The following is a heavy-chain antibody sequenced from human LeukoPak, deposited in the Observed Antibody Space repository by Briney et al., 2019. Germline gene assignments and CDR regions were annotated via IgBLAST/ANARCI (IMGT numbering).Heavy chain of an antibody. V-gene: IGHV3-33*03. J-gene: IGHJ4*02. D-gene: IGHD1-7*01. CDR2: IWYDGSNK. Sequence: PGGSLRLSRAASGFTFSSYGMHWVRQAPGKGLEWVAVIWYDGSNKYYADSVKGRFTISRDNSKNTVYLQMDSLRPEDTAVYYCAIGVNYAFDDWGQGTLVTVSS. CDR3: AIGVNYAFDD. CDR1: GFTFSSYG.